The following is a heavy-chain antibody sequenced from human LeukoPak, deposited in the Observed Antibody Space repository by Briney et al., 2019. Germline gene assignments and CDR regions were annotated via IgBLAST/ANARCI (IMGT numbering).Heavy chain of an antibody. Sequence: GGSLRLSCAASGFTFSSYGMHWVRQAPGKGLEWVAFIRYDASNKYYADSVKGRFTISRDNSKNTLYLQMNSLRAEDTAVYYCAKDRTDCGCDCWATFGAVDYWGQGTLVTVSS. CDR3: AKDRTDCGCDCWATFGAVDY. D-gene: IGHD2-21*02. J-gene: IGHJ4*02. V-gene: IGHV3-30*02. CDR2: IRYDASNK. CDR1: GFTFSSYG.